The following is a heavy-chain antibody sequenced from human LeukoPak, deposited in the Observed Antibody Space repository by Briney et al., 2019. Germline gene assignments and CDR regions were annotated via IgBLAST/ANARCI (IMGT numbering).Heavy chain of an antibody. CDR1: GYTFTGYD. D-gene: IGHD5-18*01. CDR3: ARGISGYSYGYGDY. V-gene: IGHV1-8*01. J-gene: IGHJ4*02. CDR2: MNPNSGNT. Sequence: GASVKVSCQASGYTFTGYDINWVRQAPGQGPEWMGWMNPNSGNTGYAQKFQGRVSMTRDTSINTAYMELSSLGSEDTAVYYCARGISGYSYGYGDYWGQATMETVSS.